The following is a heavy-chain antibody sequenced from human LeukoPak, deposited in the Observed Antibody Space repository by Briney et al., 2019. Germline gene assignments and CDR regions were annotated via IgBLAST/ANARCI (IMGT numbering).Heavy chain of an antibody. CDR1: GGSFSGYY. V-gene: IGHV4-34*01. CDR3: ARDRRNGYNLNWYFDL. J-gene: IGHJ2*01. Sequence: NASETLSLTCAVYGGSFSGYYWSWIRQPPGKGLEWIGEINHSGSTNYNPSLKSRVTISVDTSKNQFSLKLSSVTAADTAVYYCARDRRNGYNLNWYFDLWGRGTLVTVSS. CDR2: INHSGST. D-gene: IGHD5-24*01.